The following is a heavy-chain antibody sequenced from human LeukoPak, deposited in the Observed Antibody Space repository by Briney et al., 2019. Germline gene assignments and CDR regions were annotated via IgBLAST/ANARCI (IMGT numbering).Heavy chain of an antibody. CDR1: GFTFSTYA. CDR3: ARNAFDM. V-gene: IGHV3-30*04. Sequence: GGSLRLSCAASGFTFSTYAIHWVRQAPGKGLEWVAFISNNGRNKDYADSVKGRFTISRDNAKNSLYLQMNSLRAEDTAVYYCARNAFDMWGQGTMVTVSS. CDR2: ISNNGRNK. J-gene: IGHJ3*02.